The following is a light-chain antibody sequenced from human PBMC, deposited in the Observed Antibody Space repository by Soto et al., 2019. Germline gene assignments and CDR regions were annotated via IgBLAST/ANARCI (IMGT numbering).Light chain of an antibody. CDR1: HSVNSSD. J-gene: IGKJ5*01. CDR2: GAS. V-gene: IGKV3-11*01. CDR3: QQRSNWPIT. Sequence: EIVLAQSPGTLSLSPGERATLSCRASHSVNSSDLAWYQQKPGQAPRLLIFGASNRATGIPHRFSGSGSGTDFTLTISSLEPEDFAVYYCQQRSNWPITFGQGTRLE.